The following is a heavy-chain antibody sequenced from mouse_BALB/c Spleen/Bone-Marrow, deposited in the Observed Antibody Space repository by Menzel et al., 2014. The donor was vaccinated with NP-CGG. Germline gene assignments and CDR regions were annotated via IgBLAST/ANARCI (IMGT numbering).Heavy chain of an antibody. D-gene: IGHD2-1*01. CDR1: GYTFTDYV. J-gene: IGHJ4*01. CDR3: ARLDGNYRYAMDY. CDR2: IYPGSGST. V-gene: IGHV1-77*01. Sequence: QVQLKDSGPELVKPGASVKMSCKASGYTFTDYVITWVKQRTGQGLEWIGEIYPGSGSTYYNEKFKGKATLTADKSSNTAYMQLGSLTSEDSAVYFCARLDGNYRYAMDYWGQGTSVTVSS.